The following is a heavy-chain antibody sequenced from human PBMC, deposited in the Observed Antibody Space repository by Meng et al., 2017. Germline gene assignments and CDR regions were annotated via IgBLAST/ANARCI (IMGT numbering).Heavy chain of an antibody. Sequence: QVEVVGSGGGVVQPGRALRLSGAASGFTFSSYGMHWVRQAPGKGLEWVAVIWYDGSNKYYADSVKGRFTISRDNSKNTLYLQMNSLRAEDTAVYYCVRGDWNDAWYFDLWGRGTLVTVSS. CDR1: GFTFSSYG. V-gene: IGHV3-33*01. CDR2: IWYDGSNK. D-gene: IGHD1-1*01. CDR3: VRGDWNDAWYFDL. J-gene: IGHJ2*01.